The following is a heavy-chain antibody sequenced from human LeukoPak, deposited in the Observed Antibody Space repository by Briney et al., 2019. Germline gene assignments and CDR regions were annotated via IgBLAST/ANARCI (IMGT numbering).Heavy chain of an antibody. D-gene: IGHD4-17*01. CDR2: IYYSGST. Sequence: SETLSLTCTVSGGSISSYYWSWIRQPPGKGLEWIGYIYYSGSTNYNPSLKSRVTISVDTSKNQFSLKLSSETAADTAVYYCASGKLGDYGDPNWFDPWGQGTLVTVSS. V-gene: IGHV4-59*01. CDR3: ASGKLGDYGDPNWFDP. J-gene: IGHJ5*02. CDR1: GGSISSYY.